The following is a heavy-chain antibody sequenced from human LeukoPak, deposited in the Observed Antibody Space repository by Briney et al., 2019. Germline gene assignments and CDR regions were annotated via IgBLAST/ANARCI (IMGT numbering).Heavy chain of an antibody. J-gene: IGHJ4*02. V-gene: IGHV4-59*12. D-gene: IGHD6-25*01. CDR2: IYHSGST. CDR1: GGSISSYY. CDR3: ASMGAVSATFDY. Sequence: SETLSLTCTVSGGSISSYYWSWIRQPPGKGLEWIGEIYHSGSTNYNPSLKSRVTISVDKSKNQFSLKLSSVTAADTAVYYCASMGAVSATFDYWGQGTLVTVSS.